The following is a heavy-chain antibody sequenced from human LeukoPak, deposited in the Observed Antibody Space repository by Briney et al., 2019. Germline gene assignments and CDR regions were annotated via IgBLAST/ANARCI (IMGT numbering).Heavy chain of an antibody. J-gene: IGHJ6*03. CDR1: GVNFSNYG. CDR2: IRYDGTNI. V-gene: IGHV3-30*02. Sequence: GGSLRLSCAATGVNFSNYGMHWVRHAPGKGRERVEFIRYDGTNIYYGDSVKRRFPIPRHNSKNTLYLQMHRLRADDTAVYYCAEAYYYSYYMDVWGKGTTVTVSS. CDR3: AEAYYYSYYMDV.